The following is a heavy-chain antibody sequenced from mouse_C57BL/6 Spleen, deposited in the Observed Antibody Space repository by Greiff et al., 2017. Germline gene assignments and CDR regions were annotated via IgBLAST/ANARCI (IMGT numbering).Heavy chain of an antibody. J-gene: IGHJ2*01. CDR3: ARADYYGSRSPYYFDY. Sequence: VQLKESGAELVKPGASVKISCKASGYAFSSYWMNWVKQSPEKSLEWIGEINPSTGGTTYNQKFKAKATLTVDKSSSTAYMQLKSLTSEDSAVYYCARADYYGSRSPYYFDYWGQGTTLTVSS. CDR2: INPSTGGT. D-gene: IGHD1-1*01. V-gene: IGHV1-42*01. CDR1: GYAFSSYW.